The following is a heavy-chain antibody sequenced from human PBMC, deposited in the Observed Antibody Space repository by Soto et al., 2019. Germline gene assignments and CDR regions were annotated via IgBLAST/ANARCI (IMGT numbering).Heavy chain of an antibody. CDR1: GGSISSYY. V-gene: IGHV4-59*01. CDR2: IYYSGST. D-gene: IGHD6-13*01. J-gene: IGHJ5*02. Sequence: SETLSLTCTVSGGSISSYYWSRIRQPPGKGLEWIGYIYYSGSTNYNPSLKSRVTISVDTSKNQFSLKLSSVTAADTAVYYCARAESLYSSSWYGGGWFDPWGQGTLVTVSS. CDR3: ARAESLYSSSWYGGGWFDP.